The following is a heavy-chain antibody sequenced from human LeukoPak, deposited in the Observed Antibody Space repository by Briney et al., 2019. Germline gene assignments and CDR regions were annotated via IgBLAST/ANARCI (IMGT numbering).Heavy chain of an antibody. CDR1: GGTFSSYA. Sequence: SVKVSCKASGGTFSSYAISGVRQAPGQGLEWMGGIIPIFGTANYAQKFQGRVTITTDESTSTAYMELSSLRSEDTAVYYCASNPDYDSSGSPVDYWGQGTLVTVSS. V-gene: IGHV1-69*05. D-gene: IGHD3-22*01. CDR2: IIPIFGTA. CDR3: ASNPDYDSSGSPVDY. J-gene: IGHJ4*02.